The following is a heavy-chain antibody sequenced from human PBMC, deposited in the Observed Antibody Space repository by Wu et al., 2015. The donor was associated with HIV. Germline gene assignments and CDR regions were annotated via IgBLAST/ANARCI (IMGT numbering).Heavy chain of an antibody. CDR1: GFSFTDEY. Sequence: QVQLEQSGAEVKKPGASVRVSCKASGFSFTDEYIHWVRQAPGQGLEWMGWMNPNSGNTGYAQKFQGRVTVTRNTPTSTAYMELSSLRSEDTAVYYCARNLPGIAVAGFDYWGQGTLVTVSS. CDR3: ARNLPGIAVAGFDY. CDR2: MNPNSGNT. J-gene: IGHJ4*02. D-gene: IGHD6-19*01. V-gene: IGHV1-8*02.